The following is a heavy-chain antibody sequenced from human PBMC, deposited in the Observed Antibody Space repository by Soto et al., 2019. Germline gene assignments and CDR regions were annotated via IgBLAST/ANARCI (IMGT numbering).Heavy chain of an antibody. J-gene: IGHJ4*02. CDR2: MNPNSGNT. CDR1: GYTFTSYD. Sequence: ASVKVSCKASGYTFTSYDINWVRQATGQGLEWMGWMNPNSGNTDYAQKFQERVTMTRNMSTSTAYMELSSLRSEDTAVYYCAADTVLRYFDWPAIDYWGQGTLVTVSS. V-gene: IGHV1-8*01. CDR3: AADTVLRYFDWPAIDY. D-gene: IGHD3-9*01.